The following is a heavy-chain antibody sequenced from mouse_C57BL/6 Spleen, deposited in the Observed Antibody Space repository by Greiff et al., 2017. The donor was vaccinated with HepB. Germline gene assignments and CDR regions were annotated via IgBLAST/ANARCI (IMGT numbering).Heavy chain of an antibody. CDR2: ISYDGSN. CDR1: GYSITSGYY. D-gene: IGHD2-4*01. Sequence: EVQLQESGPGLVKPSQSLSLTCSVTGYSITSGYYWNWIRQFPGNKLEWMGYISYDGSNNYNPSLKNRISITRDTSKNQFFLKLNSVTTEDTATYYCARDSDYDGREYYFDYWGQGTTLTVSS. J-gene: IGHJ2*01. CDR3: ARDSDYDGREYYFDY. V-gene: IGHV3-6*01.